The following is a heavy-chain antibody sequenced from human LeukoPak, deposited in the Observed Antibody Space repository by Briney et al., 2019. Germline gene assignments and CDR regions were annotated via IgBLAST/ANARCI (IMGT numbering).Heavy chain of an antibody. Sequence: PSETLSLTCTVSGGSISTSSFYWGWIRQPPGKGLEWIGAIHYSGTTYYNSSLKSRVTISVDTSKNQFSLKLSSVTAADTAVYYCARDLRYSYGFGTWGQGTLVTVSS. CDR3: ARDLRYSYGFGT. V-gene: IGHV4-39*07. CDR1: GGSISTSSFY. D-gene: IGHD5-18*01. J-gene: IGHJ5*02. CDR2: IHYSGTT.